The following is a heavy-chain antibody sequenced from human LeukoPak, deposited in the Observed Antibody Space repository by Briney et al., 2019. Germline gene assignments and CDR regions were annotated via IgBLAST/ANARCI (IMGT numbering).Heavy chain of an antibody. CDR1: GFTFSTSA. V-gene: IGHV3-23*01. D-gene: IGHD6-13*01. J-gene: IGHJ4*02. CDR2: ICTTISDK. CDR3: AKRVAAAGRTYYFDY. Sequence: GESLRLSCAASGFTFSTSAMSWVRHPPGKGLEWVSFICTTISDKYYADSGKGRFTVSRDNSKNTVYLQLNSLRVEDTAVYYCAKRVAAAGRTYYFDYWGQGTVVIVSS.